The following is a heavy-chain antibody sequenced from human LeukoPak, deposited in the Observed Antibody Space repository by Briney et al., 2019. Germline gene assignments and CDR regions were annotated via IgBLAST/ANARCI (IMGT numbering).Heavy chain of an antibody. CDR2: IRYDGSNK. J-gene: IGHJ4*02. V-gene: IGHV3-30*02. D-gene: IGHD6-19*01. CDR3: AREGWYGGYYFDY. CDR1: GFTFSSYG. Sequence: PGGSLRLSCAASGFTFSSYGMHWVRQAPGKGLEWVAFIRYDGSNKYYADSVKGRFTISRDNAKNTLYLQMNSLRAEDTAVYYCAREGWYGGYYFDYWGQGTLVTVSS.